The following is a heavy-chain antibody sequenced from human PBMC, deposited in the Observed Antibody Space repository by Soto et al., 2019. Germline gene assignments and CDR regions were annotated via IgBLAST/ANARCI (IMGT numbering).Heavy chain of an antibody. CDR2: IIPIFGTA. CDR1: GGTFSSYA. V-gene: IGHV1-69*13. J-gene: IGHJ1*01. Sequence: EASVKVSCKASGGTFSSYAISWVRQAPGQGLEWMGGIIPIFGTANYAQKFQGRVTITADESTSTAYMELSSLRSEDTAVYYCASTYCGGDCYSRGYFQHWGQGTLVTVS. D-gene: IGHD2-21*02. CDR3: ASTYCGGDCYSRGYFQH.